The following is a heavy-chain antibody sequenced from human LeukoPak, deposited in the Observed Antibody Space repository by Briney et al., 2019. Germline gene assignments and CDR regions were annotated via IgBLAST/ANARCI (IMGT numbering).Heavy chain of an antibody. CDR3: ARESHVTREDY. V-gene: IGHV1-18*01. CDR1: GYTFTIYG. J-gene: IGHJ4*02. CDR2: ISANDGNT. D-gene: IGHD3-10*01. Sequence: ASVTVSCTASGYTFTIYGISWVRQAPGQGLEWMGWISANDGNTDYPQKLQGRVTMTTDISTSTAYMELRSLRSDDTAVYYCARESHVTREDYWGQGTLVTVSS.